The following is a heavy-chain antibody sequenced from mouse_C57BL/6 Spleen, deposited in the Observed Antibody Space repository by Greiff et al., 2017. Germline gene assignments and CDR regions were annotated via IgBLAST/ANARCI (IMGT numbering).Heavy chain of an antibody. CDR1: GYSFTDYN. Sequence: QLKESGPELVKPGASVKISCKASGYSFTDYNMNWVKQSNGKSLEWIGVINPNYGTTSYNQKFKGKATLTVDQSSSTAYMQLNSLTSEDSAVYYCARGYYYGSSPHWYFDVWGTGTTVTVSS. CDR2: INPNYGTT. V-gene: IGHV1-39*01. CDR3: ARGYYYGSSPHWYFDV. D-gene: IGHD1-1*01. J-gene: IGHJ1*03.